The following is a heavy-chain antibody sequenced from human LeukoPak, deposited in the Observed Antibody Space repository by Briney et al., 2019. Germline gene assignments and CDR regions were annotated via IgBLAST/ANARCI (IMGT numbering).Heavy chain of an antibody. CDR3: ARHCTGDICAAYYFYYYMDV. Sequence: PSETLSLTCTVSGGSISTSSYYWGWIRQPPGKGLEWIGSISESGRTYYNPSLKSRVIISVDTSKKYFSLKLSSVTAADTAVYYCARHCTGDICAAYYFYYYMDVWGKGTTVTVSS. CDR1: GGSISTSSYY. D-gene: IGHD2-8*02. V-gene: IGHV4-39*02. CDR2: ISESGRT. J-gene: IGHJ6*03.